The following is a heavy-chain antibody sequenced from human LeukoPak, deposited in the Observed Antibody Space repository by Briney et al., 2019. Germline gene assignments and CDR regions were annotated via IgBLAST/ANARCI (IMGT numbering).Heavy chain of an antibody. CDR3: AKAGYYDSSGYFTFDY. V-gene: IGHV3-23*01. Sequence: GGFLRLSCAASGLTFSNYGMSWVRQAPGKGLEWVSTISASGGSTFYADSVKGRFTISRDSSKNTLYLQMNSLRAEDTAVYYCAKAGYYDSSGYFTFDYWGQGTLVTVSS. D-gene: IGHD3-22*01. CDR2: ISASGGST. J-gene: IGHJ4*02. CDR1: GLTFSNYG.